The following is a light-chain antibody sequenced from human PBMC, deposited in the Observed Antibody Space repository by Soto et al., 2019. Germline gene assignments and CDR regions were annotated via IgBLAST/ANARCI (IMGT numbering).Light chain of an antibody. CDR2: YTS. V-gene: IGKV3-15*01. CDR3: QQYNKWPIT. J-gene: IGKJ5*01. Sequence: EIVMTQSTATLCVCPGERGSLXCRASHSLGTDLPWLQQKPGEAPRLLIYYTSTRANGFPARFSGGGSGTEFTLTISSLQSEDSAFYYGQQYNKWPITFGQGTRLEIK. CDR1: HSLGTD.